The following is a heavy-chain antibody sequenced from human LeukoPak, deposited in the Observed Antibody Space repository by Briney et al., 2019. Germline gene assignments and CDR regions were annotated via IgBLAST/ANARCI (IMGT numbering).Heavy chain of an antibody. J-gene: IGHJ4*02. D-gene: IGHD5/OR15-5a*01. CDR1: GGSISSHY. V-gene: IGHV4-59*08. Sequence: SETLSLTCTVSGGSISSHYWSWIRQSPGKGLECIGCIFYTGNTNYNPSLKSRVTISVDTSKKQFSLRLSSVTAADTAVYYCARHGGNSVYDPFEHWGQGTLVTVSS. CDR3: ARHGGNSVYDPFEH. CDR2: IFYTGNT.